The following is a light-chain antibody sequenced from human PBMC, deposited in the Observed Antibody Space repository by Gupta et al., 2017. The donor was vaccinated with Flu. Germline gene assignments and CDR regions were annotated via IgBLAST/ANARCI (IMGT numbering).Light chain of an antibody. Sequence: EIVMTQSPATLSVSPGERVTLSCRASQSVSYTIAWYQQKPAQAPSLLIYEASTRASGIPGRFSGSGSGTEFTRTISSLQSEDFAVYYWQQYNKWPQTFGQGTKLEI. J-gene: IGKJ2*01. V-gene: IGKV3-15*01. CDR2: EAS. CDR3: QQYNKWPQT. CDR1: QSVSYT.